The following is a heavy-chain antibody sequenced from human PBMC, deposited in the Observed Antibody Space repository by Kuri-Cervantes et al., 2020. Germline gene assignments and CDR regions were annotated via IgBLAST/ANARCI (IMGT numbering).Heavy chain of an antibody. CDR2: IKQDGSEK. D-gene: IGHD5-12*01. V-gene: IGHV3-7*01. J-gene: IGHJ4*02. Sequence: GESLKISCAASGFTFSSYWMSWVRQAPGKGLEWVANIKQDGSEKYYADSVKGRFTISRDNSKNTLYLQMNSLRAEDTAVYYCASGYSGYDPTLINWGQGTLVTVSS. CDR3: ASGYSGYDPTLIN. CDR1: GFTFSSYW.